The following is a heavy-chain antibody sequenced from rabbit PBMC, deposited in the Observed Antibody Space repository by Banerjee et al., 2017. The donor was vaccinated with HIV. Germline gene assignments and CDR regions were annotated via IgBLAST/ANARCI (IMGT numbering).Heavy chain of an antibody. CDR2: IYTGSSGNT. CDR1: GLDFSSSYW. Sequence: QSLEESGGDLVKPGGSLTLTCKASGLDFSSSYWIYWVRQAPGKGLEWIACIYTGSSGNTYYASWVNGRFTISKTSSTTVTLQMTSLTAADTATYFCARTGGAGYGPYYGMDLWGQGTLVTVS. V-gene: IGHV1S40*01. CDR3: ARTGGAGYGPYYGMDL. J-gene: IGHJ6*01. D-gene: IGHD6-1*01.